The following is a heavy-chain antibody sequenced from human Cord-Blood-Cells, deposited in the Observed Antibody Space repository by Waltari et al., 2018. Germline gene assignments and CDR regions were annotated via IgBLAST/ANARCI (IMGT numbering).Heavy chain of an antibody. CDR1: GFTFSSYE. V-gene: IGHV3-48*03. CDR3: ARVAYGGNSYYFDY. J-gene: IGHJ4*02. D-gene: IGHD4-17*01. CDR2: SGSSGSTI. Sequence: EVQLVESGGGLVQPGGSLRLSCAASGFTFSSYEMNWVGQAPGKGLGLVSYSGSSGSTIYYADAVKGLFTISRDNAKNSLYLQMNSLRAEDTAVYYCARVAYGGNSYYFDYWGQGTLVTVSS.